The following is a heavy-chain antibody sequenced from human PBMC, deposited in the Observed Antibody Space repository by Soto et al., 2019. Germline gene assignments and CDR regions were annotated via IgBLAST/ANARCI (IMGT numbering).Heavy chain of an antibody. J-gene: IGHJ6*02. CDR2: ISYDGSNK. V-gene: IGHV3-30-3*01. D-gene: IGHD2-2*01. CDR3: ARDYLRVPAAVTTYYYYGMDV. CDR1: GFTFGSYA. Sequence: GGSLRLSCAASGFTFGSYAMHWVRQAPGKGLEWVAVISYDGSNKYYADSVKGRFTISRDNSKNTLYLQMNSLRAEDTAVYYCARDYLRVPAAVTTYYYYGMDVWGQGTTVTVSS.